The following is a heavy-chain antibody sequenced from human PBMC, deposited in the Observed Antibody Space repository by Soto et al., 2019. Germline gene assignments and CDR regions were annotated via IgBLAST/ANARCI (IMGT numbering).Heavy chain of an antibody. Sequence: GGSLRLSCAASGFTFSSYAMSWVRQAPGKGLEWVSAISGSGGNTYYADSVKGRFTISRDNSKNTLYLQMNSLRAEDTAVYYCAKAAPYYDFWSGYYDYRGQGTLVTVSS. CDR1: GFTFSSYA. V-gene: IGHV3-23*01. CDR3: AKAAPYYDFWSGYYDY. D-gene: IGHD3-3*01. J-gene: IGHJ4*02. CDR2: ISGSGGNT.